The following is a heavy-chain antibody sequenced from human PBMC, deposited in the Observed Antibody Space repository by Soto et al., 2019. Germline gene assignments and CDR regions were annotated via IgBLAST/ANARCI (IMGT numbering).Heavy chain of an antibody. CDR2: IIPILGIA. CDR3: ARGKEGGYCSGGSCYSFDY. J-gene: IGHJ4*02. Sequence: ASVKVSCKASGGTFSSYTISWVRRAPGQGLEWMGRIIPILGIANYAQKFQGRVTITADKSTSTAYMELSSLRSEDTAVYYCARGKEGGYCSGGSCYSFDYWGQGTLVTVSS. D-gene: IGHD2-15*01. V-gene: IGHV1-69*02. CDR1: GGTFSSYT.